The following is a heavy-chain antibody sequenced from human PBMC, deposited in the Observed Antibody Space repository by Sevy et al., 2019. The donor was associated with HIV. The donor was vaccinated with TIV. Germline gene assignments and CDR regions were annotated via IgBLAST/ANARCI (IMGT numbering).Heavy chain of an antibody. CDR1: GGSISSYY. J-gene: IGHJ5*02. D-gene: IGHD1-1*01. CDR2: IYYSGST. Sequence: SETLSLTCTVSGGSISSYYWSWIRQPPGKGLEWIGYIYYSGSTNYNPPLKSRVTISVDTSKNQFSLKLSSVTAADTAVYYCARTLSPTGTGEENWFDPWGQGTLVTVSS. CDR3: ARTLSPTGTGEENWFDP. V-gene: IGHV4-59*01.